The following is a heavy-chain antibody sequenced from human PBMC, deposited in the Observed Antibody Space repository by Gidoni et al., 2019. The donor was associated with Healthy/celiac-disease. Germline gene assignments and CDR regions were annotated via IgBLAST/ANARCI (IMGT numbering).Heavy chain of an antibody. Sequence: VQLVQSGAEVKKPGSSVKVSCKASGGTFSSYASSWVRQAPGQGLEWMGGIIPIFGTANYAQKFQDRVTITADETTSTAYMELSSLRSEDKTVHYCAREAIVEAPGTFDYWGQGTLVTVSS. CDR1: GGTFSSYA. V-gene: IGHV1-69*01. CDR2: IIPIFGTA. CDR3: AREAIVEAPGTFDY. D-gene: IGHD1-26*01. J-gene: IGHJ4*02.